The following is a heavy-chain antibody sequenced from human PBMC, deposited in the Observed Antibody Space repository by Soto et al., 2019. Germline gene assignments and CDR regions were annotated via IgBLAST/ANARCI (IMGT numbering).Heavy chain of an antibody. CDR3: ARHGGPTVTTLARRKVNNWFDP. V-gene: IGHV4-59*08. D-gene: IGHD4-4*01. CDR2: IYYSGST. CDR1: GGSISSYY. Sequence: PSETLSLTCTVSGGSISSYYWSWIRQPPGKGPEWIGYIYYSGSTNYNPSLKSRVTISVDTSKNQFSLKLSSVTAADTAVYYCARHGGPTVTTLARRKVNNWFDPWGQGTLVTVSS. J-gene: IGHJ5*02.